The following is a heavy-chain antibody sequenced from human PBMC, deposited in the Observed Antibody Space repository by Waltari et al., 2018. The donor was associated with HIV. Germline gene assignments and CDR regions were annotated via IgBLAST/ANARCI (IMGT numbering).Heavy chain of an antibody. CDR2: FSLDSDRI. J-gene: IGHJ6*02. CDR3: GKDLTPGGLDV. V-gene: IGHV3-9*02. Sequence: EVQLVEAGGGLVQPGGSLRISCAVSGFPSDKYAMHWARQVPGKGLEWVSGFSLDSDRIDYADSVKGRFTVSRDNAKNSLYLQMNSLRVEDTALYYCGKDLTPGGLDVWGQGTTVIVSS. CDR1: GFPSDKYA.